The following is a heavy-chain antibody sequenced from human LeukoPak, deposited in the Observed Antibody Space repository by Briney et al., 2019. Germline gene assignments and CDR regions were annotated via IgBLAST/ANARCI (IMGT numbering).Heavy chain of an antibody. CDR3: ARGLVVVVAATLTPFDY. CDR1: GGSFSGYY. Sequence: SETLSLTCAVYGGSFSGYYWSWIRQPPGKGLEWVGEINHSGSTNYNPSLKSRVTISVDTSKNQFSLKLSSVTAADTAVYYCARGLVVVVAATLTPFDYWGQGTLVTVSS. D-gene: IGHD2-15*01. CDR2: INHSGST. V-gene: IGHV4-34*01. J-gene: IGHJ4*02.